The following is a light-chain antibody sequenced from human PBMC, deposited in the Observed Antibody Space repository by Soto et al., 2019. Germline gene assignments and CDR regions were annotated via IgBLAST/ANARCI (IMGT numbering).Light chain of an antibody. J-gene: IGKJ1*01. CDR3: QQYNSNWWT. Sequence: DIQMTQSPSTLSASVGDRVTITCRASQSLNGWLAWFQKKPGKAPKVLIYKVSNLESGVPLRFSGSGSETEFPLTIRSLQPDDFATYYCQQYNSNWWTFGQGTKVEIK. CDR1: QSLNGW. V-gene: IGKV1-5*03. CDR2: KVS.